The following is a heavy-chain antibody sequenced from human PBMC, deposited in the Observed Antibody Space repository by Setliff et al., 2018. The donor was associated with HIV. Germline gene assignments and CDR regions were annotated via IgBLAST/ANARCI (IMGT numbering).Heavy chain of an antibody. Sequence: PSETLSLTCTVSGGFVSSYYWSWIRQPPGKGLEWIGSIYFSGSTYYNPSLKSRVTISVDTSKNQFSLKLRSVTAADTAVYYCARDRWNHGIIIAVADWFDPWGQGTLVTV. J-gene: IGHJ5*02. V-gene: IGHV4-59*02. D-gene: IGHD6-19*01. CDR1: GGFVSSYY. CDR2: IYFSGST. CDR3: ARDRWNHGIIIAVADWFDP.